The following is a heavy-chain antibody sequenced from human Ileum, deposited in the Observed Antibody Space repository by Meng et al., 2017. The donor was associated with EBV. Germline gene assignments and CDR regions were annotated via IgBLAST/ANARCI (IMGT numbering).Heavy chain of an antibody. Sequence: LQEEGPGVVMPSENLSLAFSVSGDCVSNDEIDWGWVRQAPGKGLEWIGCMYDSRGARYRLSLNSRVTISLDTLKINFVLKLTSVTAADTAVYYCASYSRGRGGIGSWGQGTLVTVSS. D-gene: IGHD3-10*01. CDR2: MYDSRGA. J-gene: IGHJ4*02. CDR1: GDCVSNDEID. CDR3: ASYSRGRGGIGS. V-gene: IGHV4-61*03.